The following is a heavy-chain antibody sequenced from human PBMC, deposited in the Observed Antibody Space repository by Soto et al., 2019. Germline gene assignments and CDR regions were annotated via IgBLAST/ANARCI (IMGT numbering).Heavy chain of an antibody. CDR2: ISYSGIS. J-gene: IGHJ4*02. Sequence: QVQLQESGPGLVKPSQTLSLTCTVSGGSNIRDGYYWSWIRQHPGKGLEWIAYISYSGISYSNPSLKSRVTISADTSKNQFSLRLTSVTAADTAVYFCARATPAGSVDFWGQGTLVTVSS. CDR1: GGSNIRDGYY. V-gene: IGHV4-31*03. D-gene: IGHD2-2*01. CDR3: ARATPAGSVDF.